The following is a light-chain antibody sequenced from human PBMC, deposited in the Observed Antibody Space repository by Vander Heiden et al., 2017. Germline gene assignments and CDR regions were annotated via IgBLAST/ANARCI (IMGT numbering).Light chain of an antibody. CDR2: AAS. CDR1: QSISSY. V-gene: IGKV1-39*01. CDR3: QQSYSTPQT. Sequence: DIQMTQSPSSLSAYVGDSVTITCQASQSISSYLNWYQQKPGKAPKLLFYAASSLQSGVPSRFSGSGSGTDFTLTISSLQREDFATYYCQQSYSTPQTFGQGTKVEIK. J-gene: IGKJ1*01.